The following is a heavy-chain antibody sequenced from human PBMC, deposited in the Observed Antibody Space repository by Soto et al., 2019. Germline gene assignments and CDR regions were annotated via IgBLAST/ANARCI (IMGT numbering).Heavy chain of an antibody. CDR3: ARDKRPMDKSSGWRGRDY. Sequence: EVQLVESGGGLVQPGGSLRLSCAASGFTFSSYWMSWVRQAPGKGLEWVANIKQDGSEKYYVDSVKGRFTISRDNANNPLCLQMNSLRAEDTAVYYCARDKRPMDKSSGWRGRDYWGQGTLVTVSS. V-gene: IGHV3-7*01. CDR1: GFTFSSYW. J-gene: IGHJ4*02. CDR2: IKQDGSEK. D-gene: IGHD6-19*01.